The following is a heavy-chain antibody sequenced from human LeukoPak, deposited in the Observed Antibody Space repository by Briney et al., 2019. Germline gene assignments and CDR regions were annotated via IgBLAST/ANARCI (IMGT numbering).Heavy chain of an antibody. CDR1: GFTVSSNY. J-gene: IGHJ3*02. V-gene: IGHV3-53*01. Sequence: GGSLRLSCAASGFTVSSNYMSWVRQAPGKGLEWVSVIYSGGSTYYADSVKGRFTISRDNSKNTLYLQMNSLRAEDTAVYYCARDSPEFPAAFDIWGQGTMVTVSS. CDR2: IYSGGST. CDR3: ARDSPEFPAAFDI. D-gene: IGHD3-10*01.